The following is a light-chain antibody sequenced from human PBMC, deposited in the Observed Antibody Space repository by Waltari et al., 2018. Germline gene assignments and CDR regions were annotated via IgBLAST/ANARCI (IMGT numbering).Light chain of an antibody. J-gene: IGLJ2*01. CDR1: KLGDKY. Sequence: SYELTQPPSVSVSPRQTARITCSGDKLGDKYTCWYQQKPGQSPVLVISQDTKRPSGIPERFSGSNSGNTATLTISGTQATDEADYYCQAWDSITVVFGGGTKLTVL. V-gene: IGLV3-1*01. CDR3: QAWDSITVV. CDR2: QDT.